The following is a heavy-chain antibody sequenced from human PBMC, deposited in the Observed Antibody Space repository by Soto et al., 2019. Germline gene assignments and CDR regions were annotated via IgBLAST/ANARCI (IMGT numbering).Heavy chain of an antibody. CDR3: ARVNIVVVIALLGDEYFQH. V-gene: IGHV3-7*01. Sequence: EVQLVESGGGLVQPGGSLRLSCAASGFTFSDYWMSWVRQAPGKGLEWVTNIKQDGSETYYVDSVKGRFTISRDSAKNSLYLQMNSLRAEDTAVYYCARVNIVVVIALLGDEYFQHWGQGTLVTVSS. D-gene: IGHD2-21*01. CDR1: GFTFSDYW. J-gene: IGHJ1*01. CDR2: IKQDGSET.